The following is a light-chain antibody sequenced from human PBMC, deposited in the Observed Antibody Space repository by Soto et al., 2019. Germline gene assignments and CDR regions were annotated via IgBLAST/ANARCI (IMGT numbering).Light chain of an antibody. V-gene: IGKV4-1*01. CDR1: QSVLYSSTNKNN. Sequence: DIVMTQSPDSLAVSLGERATINCKSSQSVLYSSTNKNNLAWYQQKSGQPPKLLIYSASTRESGVPDRFSGSGSGTDFTLTISSLQAEDVAVYYCQQYYSVPVTFGGGTKVEIK. CDR2: SAS. J-gene: IGKJ4*01. CDR3: QQYYSVPVT.